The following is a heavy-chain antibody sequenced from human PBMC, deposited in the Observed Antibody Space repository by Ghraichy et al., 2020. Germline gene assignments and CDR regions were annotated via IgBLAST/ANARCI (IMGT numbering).Heavy chain of an antibody. D-gene: IGHD6-13*01. CDR2: ISHDGNFK. CDR3: ARDIKSSSWFYYYAMDV. CDR1: GFTFTTYS. V-gene: IGHV3-30-3*01. Sequence: SCAASGFTFTTYSMHWVRQAPGKGLEWVAVISHDGNFKYYADSVKGRFTISRDNSRNTVYLQMNSLRAEDTAVYYCARDIKSSSWFYYYAMDVWGQGTTVTVSS. J-gene: IGHJ6*02.